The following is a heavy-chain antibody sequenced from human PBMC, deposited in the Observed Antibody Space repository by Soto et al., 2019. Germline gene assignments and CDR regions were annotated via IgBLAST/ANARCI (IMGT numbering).Heavy chain of an antibody. Sequence: QLQLQESGSGLVKPSQTLSLTCAVSGGSISSDIYSWSWIRQPPGKGLEWIGYIDDGGNTYYNPFRNSRSTFSVDRCKHQVPPRLPSVAAADTAVYYCARGGSSRTVDGRWADDVFDIWGQGTMVAVSS. CDR3: ARGGSSRTVDGRWADDVFDI. V-gene: IGHV4-30-2*01. CDR1: GGSISSDIYS. D-gene: IGHD4-17*01. J-gene: IGHJ3*02. CDR2: IDDGGNT.